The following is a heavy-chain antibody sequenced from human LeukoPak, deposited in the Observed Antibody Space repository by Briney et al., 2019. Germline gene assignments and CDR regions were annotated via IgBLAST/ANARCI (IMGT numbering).Heavy chain of an antibody. D-gene: IGHD3-10*01. Sequence: SETLSLTCTVSGGSISSSSYYWGWIRQPPGTGLEWIGSIYYSGSTNYNPSLKSRVTISVDTSKNQFSLKLSSVTAADTAVYYCARRGYYYGSGSYYRYWGQGTLVTVSS. J-gene: IGHJ4*02. CDR3: ARRGYYYGSGSYYRY. CDR1: GGSISSSSYY. CDR2: IYYSGST. V-gene: IGHV4-39*07.